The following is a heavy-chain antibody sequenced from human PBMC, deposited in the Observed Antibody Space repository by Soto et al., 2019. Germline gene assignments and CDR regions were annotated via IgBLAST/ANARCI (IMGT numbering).Heavy chain of an antibody. CDR3: ARGGDTTKGDY. CDR2: MYNSGST. Sequence: QVQLQESGPGLVKPSQTRSLTCPVSGGSISGGGYCWSWIRQHPGEGLEWMGFMYNSGSTTYNPALKWRATISVDTSTNQCALNLRSVTAADTAVYYCARGGDTTKGDYWGQGTLVTVSS. J-gene: IGHJ4*02. CDR1: GGSISGGGYC. D-gene: IGHD3-16*01. V-gene: IGHV4-31*03.